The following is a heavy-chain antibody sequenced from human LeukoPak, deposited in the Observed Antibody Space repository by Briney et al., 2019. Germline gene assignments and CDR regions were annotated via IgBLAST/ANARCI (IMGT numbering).Heavy chain of an antibody. J-gene: IGHJ4*02. V-gene: IGHV4-34*01. CDR3: AREQQLVHGLDY. D-gene: IGHD6-13*01. CDR1: GGSFSGYY. CDR2: INHSGST. Sequence: PSETLSLTCAVSGGSFSGYYWSWIRQPPGKGLEWIGEINHSGSTNYNPSLKSRVTISVDTSKNQFSLKLSSVTAVDTAVYYCAREQQLVHGLDYCGQGTLVTVSS.